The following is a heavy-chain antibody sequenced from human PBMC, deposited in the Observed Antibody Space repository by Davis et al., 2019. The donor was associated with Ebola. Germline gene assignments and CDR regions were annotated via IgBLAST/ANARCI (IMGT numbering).Heavy chain of an antibody. CDR3: AKDLNYGSGNYYLGAFDI. CDR2: IGGSDGGT. Sequence: PGGSLRLSCAASGFTFNNYAMSWVRQAPGKGLEWVSVIGGSDGGTYYAGSVKGRFTISRDNSRNTLYLQINSLRTEGTAVYYCAKDLNYGSGNYYLGAFDIWGQGTMVTVSS. J-gene: IGHJ3*02. D-gene: IGHD3-10*01. V-gene: IGHV3-23*01. CDR1: GFTFNNYA.